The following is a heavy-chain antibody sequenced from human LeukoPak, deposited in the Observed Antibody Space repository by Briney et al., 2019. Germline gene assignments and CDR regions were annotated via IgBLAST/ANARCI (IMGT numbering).Heavy chain of an antibody. J-gene: IGHJ3*02. CDR2: ISAYNGNT. D-gene: IGHD2-2*01. CDR3: ARGVPLEAFDI. V-gene: IGHV1-18*01. CDR1: GYTFTSYG. Sequence: ASVKVSCKASGYTFTSYGISWVRQAPGQGLEWMGWISAYNGNTNYAQKLQGRVTMTRDTSTSTVYMELSSLRSEDTAVYYCARGVPLEAFDIWGQGTMVTVSS.